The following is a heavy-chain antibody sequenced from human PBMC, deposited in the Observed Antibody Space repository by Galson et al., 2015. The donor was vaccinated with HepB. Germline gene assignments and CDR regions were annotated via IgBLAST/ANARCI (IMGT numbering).Heavy chain of an antibody. D-gene: IGHD2-2*01. J-gene: IGHJ4*02. V-gene: IGHV1-69*13. CDR3: ASALGYCSSTSCPEMVY. CDR2: IIPIFGTA. Sequence: SVKVSCKTPGGTFIRYAISWVRHTRGQGLEWMGGIIPIFGTANYAQKFQGRVTITADESTSTAYMGLSSLRSEDTAVYYCASALGYCSSTSCPEMVYWGQGTLVTVSS. CDR1: GGTFIRYA.